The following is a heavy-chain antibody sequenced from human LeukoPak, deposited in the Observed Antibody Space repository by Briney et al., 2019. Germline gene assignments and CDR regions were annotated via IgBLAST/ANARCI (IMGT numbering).Heavy chain of an antibody. D-gene: IGHD1-26*01. CDR3: ARGPSGGTQGATINY. J-gene: IGHJ4*02. Sequence: SETLSLTCSVSGDSITYFYWSWIRQPPGKGLEWIGEINHSGSTNYNPSLKSRVTISVDTSKNQFSLKLSSVTAADTAVYYCARGPSGGTQGATINYWGQGTLVTVSS. CDR2: INHSGST. CDR1: GDSITYFY. V-gene: IGHV4-34*01.